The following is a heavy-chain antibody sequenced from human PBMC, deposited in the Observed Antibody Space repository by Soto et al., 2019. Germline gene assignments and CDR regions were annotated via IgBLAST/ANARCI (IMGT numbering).Heavy chain of an antibody. J-gene: IGHJ6*03. Sequence: SQTLSLTCAISGDSVSSNSAAWNWIRQSPSRGLEWLGRTYYRSKWYNDYAVSVKSRITINPDTSKNQFSLQLNSVTPEDTAVYYCARGSSGAPNYYYYYMDVWGKGTTVTVSS. CDR3: ARGSSGAPNYYYYYMDV. V-gene: IGHV6-1*01. CDR2: TYYRSKWYN. D-gene: IGHD6-19*01. CDR1: GDSVSSNSAA.